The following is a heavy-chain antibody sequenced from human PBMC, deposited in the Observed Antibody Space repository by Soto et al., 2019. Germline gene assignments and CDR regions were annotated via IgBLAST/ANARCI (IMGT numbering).Heavy chain of an antibody. CDR1: GFTFSDYY. CDR3: ASSGFSGWYGDAFDI. Sequence: GGSLRLSCAASGFTFSDYYMSWIRQAPGKGLEWVSYISSSGSTIYYADSVKGRFTISRDNAKNSLYLQMNSLRAEDTAVYYCASSGFSGWYGDAFDIWGQGTMVTVSS. J-gene: IGHJ3*02. V-gene: IGHV3-11*01. D-gene: IGHD6-19*01. CDR2: ISSSGSTI.